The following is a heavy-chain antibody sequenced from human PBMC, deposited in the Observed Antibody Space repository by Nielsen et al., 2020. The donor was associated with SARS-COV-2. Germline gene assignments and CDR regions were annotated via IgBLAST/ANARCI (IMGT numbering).Heavy chain of an antibody. V-gene: IGHV4-38-2*02. Sequence: SETLSLTCTVSGYSISSGYYWGWIRQPPGKGLEWIGSIYHSGSTYYNPSLKSRVTISVDTSKNQFSLKLSSVTAADTAVYYCARANLREWELYDYWGQGTLVTVSS. CDR1: GYSISSGYY. J-gene: IGHJ4*02. D-gene: IGHD1-26*01. CDR2: IYHSGST. CDR3: ARANLREWELYDY.